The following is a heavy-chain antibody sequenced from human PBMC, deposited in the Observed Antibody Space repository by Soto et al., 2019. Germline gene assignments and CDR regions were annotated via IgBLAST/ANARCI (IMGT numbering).Heavy chain of an antibody. D-gene: IGHD6-13*01. V-gene: IGHV3-21*01. Sequence: RVSLRLSWVASGFTFSSYSMNWVRQAPGKGLEWVSSISSSSSYIYYADSVKGRFTISRDNAKNSLYPQMNSLRAEDTAVYYCARRISSWGINWLDPWGQGTLVTVSS. CDR3: ARRISSWGINWLDP. CDR1: GFTFSSYS. CDR2: ISSSSSYI. J-gene: IGHJ5*02.